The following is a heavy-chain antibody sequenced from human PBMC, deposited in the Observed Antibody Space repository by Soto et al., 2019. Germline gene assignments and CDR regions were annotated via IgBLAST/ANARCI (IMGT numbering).Heavy chain of an antibody. V-gene: IGHV1-18*01. J-gene: IGHJ4*02. CDR1: GYTFTSYG. D-gene: IGHD2-2*01. CDR2: ISAYNGNT. CDR3: ARANYCSSTSCYDRQRSGLYYFDY. Sequence: ASVKVSCKASGYTFTSYGISWVRQAPGQGLEWMGWISAYNGNTNYAQKLQGRVTMTTDTSTSTAYMELRSLRSDDTAVYYCARANYCSSTSCYDRQRSGLYYFDYWSQGTLVTVS.